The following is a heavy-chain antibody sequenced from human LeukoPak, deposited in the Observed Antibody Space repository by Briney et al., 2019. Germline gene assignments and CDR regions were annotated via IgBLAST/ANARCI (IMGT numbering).Heavy chain of an antibody. J-gene: IGHJ6*02. CDR3: ARVNSGYDYYYYYGMDV. CDR2: MNPNSGNT. Sequence: WASVKVSCKASGYTFTSYDINWVRQATGQGLEWMGWMNPNSGNTGYAQKFQGRVTMTRNTSISTAYMELSSLRSEDTAVYYCARVNSGYDYYYYYGMDVWGQGTTVTVSS. V-gene: IGHV1-8*01. D-gene: IGHD5-12*01. CDR1: GYTFTSYD.